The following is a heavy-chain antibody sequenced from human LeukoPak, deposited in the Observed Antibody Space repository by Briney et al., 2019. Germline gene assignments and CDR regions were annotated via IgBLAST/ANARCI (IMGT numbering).Heavy chain of an antibody. J-gene: IGHJ6*02. V-gene: IGHV1-18*01. CDR1: GYPFTNYG. D-gene: IGHD3-10*01. CDR2: ISGYNGNT. CDR3: VRDRGEWIDQYYGMDV. Sequence: GASVTVSCKASGYPFTNYGTSWVRQAPGQGLEWMGWISGYNGNTNSAQKVQGRVTMTTDTSTSTAYMELRSLGSDDTAVYYCVRDRGEWIDQYYGMDVWGQGTTVTVSS.